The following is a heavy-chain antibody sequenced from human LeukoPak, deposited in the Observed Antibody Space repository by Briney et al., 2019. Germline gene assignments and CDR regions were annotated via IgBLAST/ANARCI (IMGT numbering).Heavy chain of an antibody. D-gene: IGHD2-15*01. V-gene: IGHV1-69*05. CDR1: GYAFTSYD. Sequence: ASVKVSCKASGYAFTSYDINWVRQATGQGLEWMGGIIPIFGTANYAQKFQGRVSITTDESTSTAYMELSSLRSEDTAVYYCASPAYCSGGSCLEYFQHWGQGTLVTVSS. J-gene: IGHJ1*01. CDR2: IIPIFGTA. CDR3: ASPAYCSGGSCLEYFQH.